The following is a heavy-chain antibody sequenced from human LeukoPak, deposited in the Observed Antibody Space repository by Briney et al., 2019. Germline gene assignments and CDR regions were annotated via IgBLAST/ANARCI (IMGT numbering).Heavy chain of an antibody. Sequence: LSLTCTVSDDSITMYYWTWIRQPPGKGLEWVAYIKQDVTEKYYVDSVKGRFSISRDNANNSLYLQMNGLRAEDTAVYFCARKTYGSEFYVDYWGQGTLVTVSS. V-gene: IGHV3-7*03. CDR3: ARKTYGSEFYVDY. CDR2: IKQDVTEK. CDR1: DDSITMYY. D-gene: IGHD3-10*01. J-gene: IGHJ4*02.